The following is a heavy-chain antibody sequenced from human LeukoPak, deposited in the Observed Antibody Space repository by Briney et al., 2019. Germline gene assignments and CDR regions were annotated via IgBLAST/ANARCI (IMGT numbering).Heavy chain of an antibody. D-gene: IGHD3-22*01. V-gene: IGHV1-8*03. J-gene: IGHJ4*02. CDR3: AGALYDSSGYYYD. Sequence: ASVKVSCKASGYTFTSYDINWVRQATGQGLEWMGWMNPNSGNTGYAQKFQGRVTITRNTSISTAYMELSSLRSEDTAVYYCAGALYDSSGYYYDWGQGTLVTVSS. CDR1: GYTFTSYD. CDR2: MNPNSGNT.